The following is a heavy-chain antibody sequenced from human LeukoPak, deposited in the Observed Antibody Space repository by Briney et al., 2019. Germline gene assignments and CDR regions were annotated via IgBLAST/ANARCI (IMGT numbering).Heavy chain of an antibody. CDR1: GYTFTSYG. D-gene: IGHD3-10*01. V-gene: IGHV1-46*01. CDR3: ARVSEETGSDY. Sequence: VASVKVSCKASGYTFTSYGISWVRQAPGQGLEWMGIISPSGGSSSYAQKFQGRVTMTRDKSTSTVYTELSRLRSEDTAVYYCARVSEETGSDYWGQGTLVTVSS. CDR2: ISPSGGSS. J-gene: IGHJ4*02.